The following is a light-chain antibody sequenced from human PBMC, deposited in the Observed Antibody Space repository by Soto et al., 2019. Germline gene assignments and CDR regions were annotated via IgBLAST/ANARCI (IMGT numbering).Light chain of an antibody. CDR2: GAS. CDR3: HQYNNWPPYT. V-gene: IGKV3-15*01. J-gene: IGKJ2*01. Sequence: EIVMTQSPATLSVSPGERVTLSCRASQSVSSDLAWYQQKPGQAPRLLIYGASTRATGIPARFSGSGSGTDLTLAISSLQSEDFAIYYCHQYNNWPPYTFGQGTKVDIK. CDR1: QSVSSD.